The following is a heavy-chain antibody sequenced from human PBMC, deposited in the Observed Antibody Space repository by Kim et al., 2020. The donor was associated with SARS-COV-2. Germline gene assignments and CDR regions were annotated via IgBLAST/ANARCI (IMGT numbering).Heavy chain of an antibody. CDR1: GFTFNTYA. CDR3: AKDAYYDSSGSLGAEYFQH. CDR2: ISGSDGST. Sequence: GGSLRLSCAASGFTFNTYAMSWVRQAPGKGLEWVSIISGSDGSTYYADSVKGRFAISRDNSKNTLYLQMNSLRAEDTAIYYCAKDAYYDSSGSLGAEYFQHWGQGTLVTVSS. D-gene: IGHD3-22*01. J-gene: IGHJ1*01. V-gene: IGHV3-23*01.